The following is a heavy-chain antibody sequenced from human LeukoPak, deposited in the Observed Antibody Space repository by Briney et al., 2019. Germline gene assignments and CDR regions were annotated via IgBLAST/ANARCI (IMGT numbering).Heavy chain of an antibody. CDR3: ARDFLYYYDSSGEIRYAFDI. Sequence: ASVKVSCKASGYTFTSYFMYWVRQAPGQGLEWMGIINPSGGSTSYAQKFQGRVTMTRDTSTSTVYMELSSLRSDDTAVYYCARDFLYYYDSSGEIRYAFDIWGQGTMVTVSS. V-gene: IGHV1-46*01. D-gene: IGHD3-22*01. CDR2: INPSGGST. J-gene: IGHJ3*02. CDR1: GYTFTSYF.